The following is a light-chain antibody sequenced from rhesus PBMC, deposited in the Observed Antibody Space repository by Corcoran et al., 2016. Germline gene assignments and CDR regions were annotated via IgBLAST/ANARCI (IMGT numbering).Light chain of an antibody. V-gene: IGKV3-42*02. Sequence: EIVLTQSPATLSLSPGERATLSCRASQSGSSSLAWYQPKPWQAPRLHINAASSRATGIPDRFSGSGSGTDFTLTISSLEPEDVGVYYCQQYSDWLTFGGGTKVELK. CDR1: QSGSSS. CDR2: AAS. CDR3: QQYSDWLT. J-gene: IGKJ4*01.